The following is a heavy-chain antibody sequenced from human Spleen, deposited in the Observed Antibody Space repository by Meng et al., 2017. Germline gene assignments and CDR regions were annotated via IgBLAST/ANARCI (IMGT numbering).Heavy chain of an antibody. V-gene: IGHV3-48*03. CDR1: GFTFSNYE. J-gene: IGHJ3*02. Sequence: GGSLRLSCAASGFTFSNYEMIWVRQAPGKGLEWVSYISSSGSTIYYADSVKGRFTISRDNAKNSLYLQMNSLRVEDTAVYYCARERFSSSSDAFDIWGQGTMVTVSS. CDR3: ARERFSSSSDAFDI. D-gene: IGHD6-13*01. CDR2: ISSSGSTI.